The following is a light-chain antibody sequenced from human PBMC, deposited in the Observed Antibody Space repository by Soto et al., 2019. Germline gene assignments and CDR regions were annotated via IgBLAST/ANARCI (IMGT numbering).Light chain of an antibody. CDR3: QQYGGSPIT. Sequence: EIVVRQSPPTVCLSXREGATLSXXASQSVSSRLAWYQHKPGQAPRLLISGASSRATGIPDRFSGSGSGTDFTPTISRLEPEDFALYYCQQYGGSPITSGQGRRLANK. V-gene: IGKV3-20*01. CDR1: QSVSSR. CDR2: GAS. J-gene: IGKJ5*01.